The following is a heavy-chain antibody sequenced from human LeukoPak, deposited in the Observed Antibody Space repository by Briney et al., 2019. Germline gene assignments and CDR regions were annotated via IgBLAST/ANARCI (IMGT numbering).Heavy chain of an antibody. Sequence: ASVKVSCKASGYTFTSYYVHWVRQPPGQGLEWMGIINPSGGSTSYAQKFQGRVTMTRDTSTSTVYMELSSLRSEDTAVYYCARDGEFRYCSSTSCHAPYYYGSGSSAFDIWGQGTMVTVSS. CDR3: ARDGEFRYCSSTSCHAPYYYGSGSSAFDI. CDR2: INPSGGST. CDR1: GYTFTSYY. V-gene: IGHV1-46*01. J-gene: IGHJ3*02. D-gene: IGHD2-2*01.